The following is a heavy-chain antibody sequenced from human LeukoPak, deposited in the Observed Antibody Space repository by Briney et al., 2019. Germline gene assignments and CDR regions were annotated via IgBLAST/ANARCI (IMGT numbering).Heavy chain of an antibody. CDR3: ARLEGRGQFDY. V-gene: IGHV1-8*03. J-gene: IGHJ4*02. Sequence: GAPVKVSCKASGYTFTSYDINRVRQATGQGLEWMGWMNPNSGNTGYAQKFQGRVTITRDTSISTAYMELSSLRSEDTAVYYCARLEGRGQFDYWGQGTLVTVSS. CDR1: GYTFTSYD. CDR2: MNPNSGNT.